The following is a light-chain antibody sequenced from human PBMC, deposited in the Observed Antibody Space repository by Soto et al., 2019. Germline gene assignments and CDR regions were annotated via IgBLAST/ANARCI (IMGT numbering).Light chain of an antibody. Sequence: EIVLTQSPGTLSLSPGEGATLSCRASESVASNYLAWYQQKPGQAPRLLFYGASIRVTGIPDRFSGSGSGTDFTLTLTRLQPEDFAVYYCQQYGSSPWTSGQGTKVEIK. J-gene: IGKJ1*01. CDR2: GAS. V-gene: IGKV3-20*01. CDR1: ESVASNY. CDR3: QQYGSSPWT.